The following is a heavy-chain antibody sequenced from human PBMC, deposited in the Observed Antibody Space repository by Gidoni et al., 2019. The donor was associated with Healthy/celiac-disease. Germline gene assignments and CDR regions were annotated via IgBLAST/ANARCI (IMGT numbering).Heavy chain of an antibody. CDR3: ARHQLPMVGAPSVGGFDP. CDR1: GFTFSSYS. Sequence: EVQLVESGGGLVQPGGSLRLSCAASGFTFSSYSMNWVRQAPGKGLEWVSYISSSSSTIYYADSVKGRFTISRDNAKNSLYLQMNSLRDEDTAVYYCARHQLPMVGAPSVGGFDPWGQGTLVTVSS. J-gene: IGHJ5*02. V-gene: IGHV3-48*02. D-gene: IGHD1-26*01. CDR2: ISSSSSTI.